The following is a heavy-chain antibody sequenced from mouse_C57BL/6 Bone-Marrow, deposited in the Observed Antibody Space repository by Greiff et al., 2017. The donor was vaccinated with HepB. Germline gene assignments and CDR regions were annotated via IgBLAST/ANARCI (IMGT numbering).Heavy chain of an antibody. CDR3: ARETAY. CDR2: IYPRGGNT. V-gene: IGHV1-81*01. CDR1: GYTFTSYG. J-gene: IGHJ3*01. Sequence: VQLQQSGAELARPGASVKLSCKASGYTFTSYGISWVKQRTGQGLEWIGEIYPRGGNTYYNEKFKGKATLTADKSSSTAYMELRSLTSEDSAVYFCARETAYWGQGTLVTVSA.